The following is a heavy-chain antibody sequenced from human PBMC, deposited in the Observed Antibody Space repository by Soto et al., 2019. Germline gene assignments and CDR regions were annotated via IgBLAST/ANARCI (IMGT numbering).Heavy chain of an antibody. V-gene: IGHV1-69*01. CDR2: IIPMYGPA. CDR1: PPTLSSYA. CDR3: ARVTSMVRGVIDNGFDP. J-gene: IGHJ5*02. D-gene: IGHD3-10*01. Sequence: QVPLVQSGAEVKKPGSSVTVSCPPPPPTLSSYAIHWVRQAPGQGLEWMGGIIPMYGPAKYAQRFQGRVTITADESTTTVYMELTSLTSQDTAVYYCARVTSMVRGVIDNGFDPWGHGTLVTVSS.